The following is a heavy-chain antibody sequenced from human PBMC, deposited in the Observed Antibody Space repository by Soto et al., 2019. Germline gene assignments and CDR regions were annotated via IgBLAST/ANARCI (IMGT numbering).Heavy chain of an antibody. Sequence: EVQLVESGGGLVQPGRSLRLSCTASGFTFGDYAMSWFRQAPGKGLAWVGFIRSKPYGGTTEYAASVKGRFTISRDDSKSIAWLQMNSLKTEDTAVYYCTRGGSLQWLVPEDYWGQGTLVTVSS. D-gene: IGHD6-19*01. CDR3: TRGGSLQWLVPEDY. J-gene: IGHJ4*02. CDR2: IRSKPYGGTT. V-gene: IGHV3-49*03. CDR1: GFTFGDYA.